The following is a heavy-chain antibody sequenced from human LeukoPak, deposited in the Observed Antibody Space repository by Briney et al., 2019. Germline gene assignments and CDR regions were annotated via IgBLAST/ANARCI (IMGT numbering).Heavy chain of an antibody. V-gene: IGHV3-23*01. CDR1: GFTFSSYA. J-gene: IGHJ4*02. D-gene: IGHD4-11*01. Sequence: GGSLRLSCAASGFTFSSYAMSWVRQAPGKGLEWVSAISGSGGSSYYADSVKGRFTISRDNSKNTLYLQMNSLRAEDTAVYYCAKALGDYSLYFDYWGQGTLVTVSS. CDR3: AKALGDYSLYFDY. CDR2: ISGSGGSS.